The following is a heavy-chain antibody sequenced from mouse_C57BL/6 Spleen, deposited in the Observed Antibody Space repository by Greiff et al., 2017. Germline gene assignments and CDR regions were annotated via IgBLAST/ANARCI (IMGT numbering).Heavy chain of an antibody. CDR3: ARDPLRRDYAMDY. Sequence: EVMLVESGGGLVKPGGSLKLSCAASVFTFSSYAMSWVRQTPEKRLEWVATISDGGSYTYYPDNVKGRFTISRDNAKNNLYLQMSHLKSEDTAMYYCARDPLRRDYAMDYWGQGTSVTVSS. V-gene: IGHV5-4*01. CDR2: ISDGGSYT. J-gene: IGHJ4*01. CDR1: VFTFSSYA.